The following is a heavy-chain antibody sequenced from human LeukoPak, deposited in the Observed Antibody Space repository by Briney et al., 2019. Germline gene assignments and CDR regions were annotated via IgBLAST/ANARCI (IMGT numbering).Heavy chain of an antibody. CDR3: AILNPYYYDSSAIGDY. CDR1: GYTFTSYG. V-gene: IGHV1-46*01. Sequence: GESLKISCKGSGYTFTSYGISWVRQAPGQGLEWMGIINPSGGSTSYAQKFQGRVTMTRDTSTSTVYMELSSLRSEDTAVYYCAILNPYYYDSSAIGDYWGQGTLVTVSS. J-gene: IGHJ4*02. D-gene: IGHD3-22*01. CDR2: INPSGGST.